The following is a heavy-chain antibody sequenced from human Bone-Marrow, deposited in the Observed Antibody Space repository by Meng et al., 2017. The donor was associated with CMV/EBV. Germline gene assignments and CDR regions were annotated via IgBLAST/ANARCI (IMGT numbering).Heavy chain of an antibody. J-gene: IGHJ4*02. CDR3: AREVDIGYYFDY. Sequence: KISCKASGGTFSSYAISWVRQAPGQGLEWMGGIIPILGIANYAQKFQSRVTITAEKSTGTAYMELRSLRCEDTGVFYWAREVDIGYYFDYWGQGKLVTVSS. CDR2: IIPILGIA. D-gene: IGHD5-12*01. V-gene: IGHV1-69*10. CDR1: GGTFSSYA.